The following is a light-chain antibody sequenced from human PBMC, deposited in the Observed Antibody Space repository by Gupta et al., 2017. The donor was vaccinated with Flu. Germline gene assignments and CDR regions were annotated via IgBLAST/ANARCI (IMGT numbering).Light chain of an antibody. CDR2: LGS. CDR1: QSSLHMNGYKY. J-gene: IGKJ2*03. Sequence: DIVMTESPLSLPVTPGETDSISCRSSQSSLHMNGYKYVDWYLQKPGQSPQLLIYLGSNRASGVPDRFSGSGSGTDFTLKISRVEAEDVGVYYCMQDLQTPFSFGQGTKMEIK. V-gene: IGKV2-28*01. CDR3: MQDLQTPFS.